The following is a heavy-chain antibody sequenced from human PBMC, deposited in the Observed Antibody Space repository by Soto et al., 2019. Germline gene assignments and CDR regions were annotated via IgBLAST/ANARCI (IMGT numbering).Heavy chain of an antibody. V-gene: IGHV3-21*01. CDR2: ISSSGYI. Sequence: VGSLRLSCGASGFNFNSYTINWVRQAPGKRLEWLSSISSSGYIFSTDSVRGRFTISRDNAKNSVYLQINSLRAEDTAVYFCARDCSGGSCYPGMDVWGQGTTVTVS. J-gene: IGHJ6*02. CDR3: ARDCSGGSCYPGMDV. CDR1: GFNFNSYT. D-gene: IGHD2-15*01.